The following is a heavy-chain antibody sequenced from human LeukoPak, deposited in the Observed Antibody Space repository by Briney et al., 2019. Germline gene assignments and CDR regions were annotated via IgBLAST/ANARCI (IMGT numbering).Heavy chain of an antibody. CDR3: ARLQRYCSSTSCYGGHYFDY. CDR2: IYPGDSDT. J-gene: IGHJ4*02. CDR1: GYRFTSYW. Sequence: GAALQISCKGSGYRFTSYWIGWVRQMPGKGLEWMEIIYPGDSDTRYSPSFQGQVTISADKSISTAYLQCSSLKASDTAMYYCARLQRYCSSTSCYGGHYFDYWGQGTLVTVSS. D-gene: IGHD2-2*01. V-gene: IGHV5-51*01.